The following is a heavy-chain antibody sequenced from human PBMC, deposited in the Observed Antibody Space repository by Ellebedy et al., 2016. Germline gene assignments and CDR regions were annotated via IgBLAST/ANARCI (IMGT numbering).Heavy chain of an antibody. CDR1: GFTFSNYW. Sequence: GGSLRLSCAASGFTFSNYWMSWVRQAPGKGLEWVANIKQDGSDRNYVDSVKGRFTISRDNAKNSLYLQVNSLRAEDTAVYYCARGWSEHTYDNYFFDLWGRGTLVTVSS. V-gene: IGHV3-7*03. D-gene: IGHD3-22*01. J-gene: IGHJ2*01. CDR2: IKQDGSDR. CDR3: ARGWSEHTYDNYFFDL.